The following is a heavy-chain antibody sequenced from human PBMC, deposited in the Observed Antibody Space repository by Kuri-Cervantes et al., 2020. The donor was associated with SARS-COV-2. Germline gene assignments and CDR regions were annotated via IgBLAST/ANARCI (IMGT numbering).Heavy chain of an antibody. D-gene: IGHD2-2*01. CDR2: ISGGST. CDR1: GFSLSRYT. J-gene: IGHJ5*02. Sequence: GGSLRLSCAASGFSLSRYTMNWVRQAPGKGLEWVSSISGGSTYYADSRKGRFTISRDNSKNTLHLQMNSLRAEDTAVYYCATAPAAIRMDWFDPWGQGTLVTVSS. V-gene: IGHV3-38-3*01. CDR3: ATAPAAIRMDWFDP.